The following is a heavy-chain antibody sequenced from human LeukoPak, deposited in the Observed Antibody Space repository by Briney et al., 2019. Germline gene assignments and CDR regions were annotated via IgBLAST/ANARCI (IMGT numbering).Heavy chain of an antibody. J-gene: IGHJ4*02. CDR1: GFTFSSYA. CDR2: ISGSGGST. V-gene: IGHV3-23*01. D-gene: IGHD1-7*01. CDR3: AKDERNWNYNLASQTYD. Sequence: GGSLRLSCAASGFTFSSYAMSWVRQAPGKGLEWVSAISGSGGSTYYADSVKGRFTVSRDNSKNTLYLQMSSLRAEGTAVYYCAKDERNWNYNLASQTYDWGQGTLVTVSS.